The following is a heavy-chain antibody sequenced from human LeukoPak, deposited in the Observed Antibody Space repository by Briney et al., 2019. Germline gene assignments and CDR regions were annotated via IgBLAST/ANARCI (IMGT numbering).Heavy chain of an antibody. V-gene: IGHV3-21*01. CDR1: GFTFSTYS. CDR3: AKRPSDYGDYVSYFDY. Sequence: GGSLRLSCAASGFTFSTYSMNWVRQAPGKGLEWVSSISSSGSYIYYADSVKGRFSISRDNAKNSLYLQMNSLRAEDTAVYYCAKRPSDYGDYVSYFDYWGQGTLVTVSS. D-gene: IGHD4-17*01. J-gene: IGHJ4*02. CDR2: ISSSGSYI.